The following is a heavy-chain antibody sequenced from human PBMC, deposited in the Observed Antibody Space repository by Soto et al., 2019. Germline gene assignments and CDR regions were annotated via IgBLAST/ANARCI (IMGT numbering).Heavy chain of an antibody. J-gene: IGHJ4*02. CDR3: ARDPYNTYYYDSSGYGRFDY. CDR1: GYTFTGYY. CDR2: INPNSGGT. Sequence: ASVKVSCQASGYTFTGYYMHWVRQAPGQGLEWMGWINPNSGGTNYAQKLQGRVTMTTDTSTSTAYMELRSLRSDDTAVYYCARDPYNTYYYDSSGYGRFDYWGQGTLVTVSS. D-gene: IGHD3-22*01. V-gene: IGHV1-2*02.